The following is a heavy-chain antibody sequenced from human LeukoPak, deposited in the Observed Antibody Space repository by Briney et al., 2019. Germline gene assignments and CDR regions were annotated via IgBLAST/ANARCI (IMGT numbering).Heavy chain of an antibody. V-gene: IGHV3-23*01. J-gene: IGHJ5*02. CDR3: AKLLAAADNWFDP. CDR1: GFTFSSYA. CDR2: ISGSGGST. Sequence: GGSLRLSCAASGFTFSSYAMSWVRQAPGKGLEWVSAISGSGGSTYYADSVKGRFAISRDNSKNTLYLQMNSLRVEDTAVYYCAKLLAAADNWFDPWGQGTLVTVSS. D-gene: IGHD6-13*01.